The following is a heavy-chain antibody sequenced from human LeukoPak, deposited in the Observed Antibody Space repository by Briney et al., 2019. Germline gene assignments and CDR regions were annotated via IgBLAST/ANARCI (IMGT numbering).Heavy chain of an antibody. CDR2: ISYDGSNK. CDR1: GFTFSSYG. CDR3: AKVEYYYDSSGYYLFDY. J-gene: IGHJ4*02. Sequence: GRSLRLSCAASGFTFSSYGMHWVRQAPGKGLEWVAVISYDGSNKYYADSVKGRFTISRDNSKSTLYLQMNSLRAEDTAVYYCAKVEYYYDSSGYYLFDYWGQGTLVTVSS. D-gene: IGHD3-22*01. V-gene: IGHV3-30*18.